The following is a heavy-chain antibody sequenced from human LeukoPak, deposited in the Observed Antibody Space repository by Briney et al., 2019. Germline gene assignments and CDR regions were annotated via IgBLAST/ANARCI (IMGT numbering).Heavy chain of an antibody. CDR1: GVSISSSDW. Sequence: SGNLSLTCAVSGVSISSSDWWTWVRRTPGTGLEWLGEIHHSGTTNYNPSLKSRVVISVDKSKNQFSLRLKSVTAADTAVYYCARHPGDSSGHFDYWGQGTLVTVSS. V-gene: IGHV4-4*02. J-gene: IGHJ4*02. D-gene: IGHD3-22*01. CDR2: IHHSGTT. CDR3: ARHPGDSSGHFDY.